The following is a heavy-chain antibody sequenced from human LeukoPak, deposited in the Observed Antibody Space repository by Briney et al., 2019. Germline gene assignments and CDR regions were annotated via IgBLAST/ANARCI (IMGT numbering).Heavy chain of an antibody. CDR1: GYTFTSYA. CDR3: ARDVISITMVRGVRYYYYMDV. CDR2: INTNTGNP. V-gene: IGHV7-4-1*02. Sequence: ASVKVSCKASGYTFTSYAMNWVRQAPGQGLEWMGWINTNTGNPTYAQGFTGRFVFSLDTSVSTAYLQISSLKAEDTAVYYCARDVISITMVRGVRYYYYMDVWGKGTTVTVSS. D-gene: IGHD3-10*01. J-gene: IGHJ6*03.